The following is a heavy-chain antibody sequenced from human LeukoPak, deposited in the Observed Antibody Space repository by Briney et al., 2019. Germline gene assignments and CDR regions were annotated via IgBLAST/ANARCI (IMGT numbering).Heavy chain of an antibody. D-gene: IGHD2-2*01. CDR3: ARAPITSPFYFDY. Sequence: GGSLRLSCTASGFAFDEHGMSWVRQVPGKGLEWVSGINWSGGSTAYADPLRGRFTISRDNAKNSLYLQMDSLRAEDTALYYCARAPITSPFYFDYWGQGTLVTVSS. V-gene: IGHV3-20*04. CDR1: GFAFDEHG. CDR2: INWSGGST. J-gene: IGHJ4*02.